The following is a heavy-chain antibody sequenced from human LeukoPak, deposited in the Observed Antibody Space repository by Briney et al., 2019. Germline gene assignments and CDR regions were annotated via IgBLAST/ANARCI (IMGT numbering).Heavy chain of an antibody. Sequence: SETLSLTCTVSGGSVSSGSYYWSWIRQPPGKGLEWIGYIYYSGSTNYNPSLKSRVTISVDTSKNQFSLKLSSVTAADTAAYYCARESMATIAFWGQGTLVTVSS. J-gene: IGHJ4*02. CDR1: GGSVSSGSYY. D-gene: IGHD5-24*01. CDR3: ARESMATIAF. CDR2: IYYSGST. V-gene: IGHV4-61*01.